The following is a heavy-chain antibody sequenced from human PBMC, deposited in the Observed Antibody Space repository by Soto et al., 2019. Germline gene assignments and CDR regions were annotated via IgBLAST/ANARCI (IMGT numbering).Heavy chain of an antibody. CDR1: GGSFSGYY. CDR2: INHSGST. V-gene: IGHV4-34*01. CDR3: AGGLIHTTPRFDP. D-gene: IGHD1-1*01. Sequence: QVQLQQWGAGLLKPSETLSLTCAVYGGSFSGYYWSWIRQPPGKGLEWIGEINHSGSTNYNPSLKGGATIPVYGSTTRFSRNLTCWPAADTVGYYFAGGLIHTTPRFDPGGQGTRFTFSS. J-gene: IGHJ5*02.